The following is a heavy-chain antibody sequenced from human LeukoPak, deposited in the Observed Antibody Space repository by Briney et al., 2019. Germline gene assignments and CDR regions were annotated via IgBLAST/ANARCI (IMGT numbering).Heavy chain of an antibody. Sequence: GSPLRLSCGASGFPLRSYGMHWVRQAPGKGLGWMAGIRYDGSNDYYAESVKGRFTISSDNSKTTLYLQMNSLRAEDTAVYYCVRGGYSYTLGNFDYWGQGTLVTVSS. CDR2: IRYDGSND. CDR1: GFPLRSYG. CDR3: VRGGYSYTLGNFDY. D-gene: IGHD5-18*01. J-gene: IGHJ4*02. V-gene: IGHV3-33*01.